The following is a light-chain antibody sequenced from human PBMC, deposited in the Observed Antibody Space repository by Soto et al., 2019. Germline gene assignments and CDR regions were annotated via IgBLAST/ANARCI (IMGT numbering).Light chain of an antibody. V-gene: IGKV1-39*01. J-gene: IGKJ1*01. CDR1: QSISSW. CDR3: QQSYSTPRT. Sequence: DIQMTQSPSTLSASVGDRVTITCRASQSISSWLAWYQQKPGKAPKVLIFDASSLESGVPSRFSGSGSGTDFTLTISYLQPEDFATYFCQQSYSTPRTFGQGTKVDIK. CDR2: DAS.